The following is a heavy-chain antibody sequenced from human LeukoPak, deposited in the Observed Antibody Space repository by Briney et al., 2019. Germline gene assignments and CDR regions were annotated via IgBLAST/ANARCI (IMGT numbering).Heavy chain of an antibody. CDR2: IYHSGST. V-gene: IGHV4-38-2*02. CDR3: ARHYDFWSGHIDY. J-gene: IGHJ4*02. D-gene: IGHD3-3*01. CDR1: GYSISSGYY. Sequence: PSETLSLTCTVSGYSISSGYYWGWIRQPPGKGLEWIGSIYHSGSTYYNPSLKSRVTISVDTSKNQFSLKLSSVTAADTAVYYCARHYDFWSGHIDYWGQGTLVTVSS.